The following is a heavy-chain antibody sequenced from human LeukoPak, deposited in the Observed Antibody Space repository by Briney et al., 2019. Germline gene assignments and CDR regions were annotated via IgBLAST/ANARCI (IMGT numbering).Heavy chain of an antibody. CDR1: GFTFNNYA. CDR3: ARDYADYVGYFFFDY. CDR2: ISGGSETT. V-gene: IGHV3-23*01. Sequence: GGSLRLSCAASGFTFNNYAMNSVRQAPGKGLEWVSSISGGSETTYYADSAKGRFTISRDNSQNTLYLQMNSLRAEDTAVYYCARDYADYVGYFFFDYWGQGTLVTVSS. J-gene: IGHJ4*02. D-gene: IGHD4-17*01.